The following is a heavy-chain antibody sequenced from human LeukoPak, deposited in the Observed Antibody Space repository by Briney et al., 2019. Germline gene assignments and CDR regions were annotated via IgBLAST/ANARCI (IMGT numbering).Heavy chain of an antibody. CDR3: ARVLPGDQPDY. CDR2: INPSGGST. CDR1: GYTFTSYY. J-gene: IGHJ4*02. D-gene: IGHD2-2*01. V-gene: IGHV1-46*01. Sequence: ASVKVSCKASGYTFTSYYMHWVRQAPGQGLEWMGIINPSGGSTNYAQRFQGRATMTRDTSTSTVYMELSSLRSEDTAVYYCARVLPGDQPDYWGQGTLVTVSS.